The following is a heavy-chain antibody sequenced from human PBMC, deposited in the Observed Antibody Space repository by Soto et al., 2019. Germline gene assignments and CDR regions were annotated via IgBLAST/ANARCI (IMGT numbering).Heavy chain of an antibody. D-gene: IGHD3-16*01. CDR1: GFTFTTSA. V-gene: IGHV3-23*01. J-gene: IGHJ4*01. Sequence: EVRLLESGGALVPPGGSLRLSCVASGFTFTTSAMSWVRQAPGKGLEWVSGISVSGGSTYHADSVKGRFTISRDNSKNTLYLQMNNLRAEDTAVYYCAKEYDYAHWGQGTLVTVSS. CDR3: AKEYDYAH. CDR2: ISVSGGST.